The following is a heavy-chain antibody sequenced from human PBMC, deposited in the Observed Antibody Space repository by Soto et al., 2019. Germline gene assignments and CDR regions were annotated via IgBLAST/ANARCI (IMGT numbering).Heavy chain of an antibody. CDR3: ARGRVYVYGYNFYGMDV. V-gene: IGHV4-34*01. D-gene: IGHD3-10*02. Sequence: SETLSLTCGVYRGSFSGFYWTWVRQTPGKGLEWIGEINHSGSINYNPSLKNRVTISVDRSTNYFSLRMTSVTAADAAVYYCARGRVYVYGYNFYGMDVWGQGTTVTVS. J-gene: IGHJ6*02. CDR2: INHSGSI. CDR1: RGSFSGFY.